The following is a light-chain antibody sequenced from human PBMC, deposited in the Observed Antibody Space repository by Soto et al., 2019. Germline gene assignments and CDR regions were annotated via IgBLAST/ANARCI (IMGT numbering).Light chain of an antibody. CDR3: SSFTGSDNP. J-gene: IGLJ2*01. CDR2: EVS. V-gene: IGLV2-8*01. Sequence: QSALTQSPSASGSPGQSVTISCTGTSSDIGAYNYVSWYQQYPGKAPKLIIYEVSQRPSGVPDRFSGSKSGNTASLTVSGLQLEDEADYYCSSFTGSDNPFGGGTKVTVL. CDR1: SSDIGAYNY.